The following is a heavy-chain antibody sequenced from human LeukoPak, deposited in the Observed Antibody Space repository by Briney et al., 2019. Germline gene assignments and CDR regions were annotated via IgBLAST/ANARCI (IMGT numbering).Heavy chain of an antibody. J-gene: IGHJ3*02. CDR1: GGSISSYY. D-gene: IGHD5/OR15-5a*01. Sequence: SETLSLTCTVSGGSISSYYWSWIRQPPGKGLEWIGYIYYSGSTNNNPSLKSRVTIPVDTSKNQFSLKLSSVTAADTAVYYCARESTVNDAFDIWGQGTMVTVSS. CDR3: ARESTVNDAFDI. V-gene: IGHV4-59*01. CDR2: IYYSGST.